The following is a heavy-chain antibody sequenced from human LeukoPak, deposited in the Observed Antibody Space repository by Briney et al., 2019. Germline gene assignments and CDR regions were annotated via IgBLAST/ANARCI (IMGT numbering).Heavy chain of an antibody. CDR2: ISNDAKYI. D-gene: IGHD6-13*01. Sequence: PGRSLRLSCAASGFTFSSYAMHWVRQAPGKGLEWVSSISNDAKYIYYADSLKGRFTVSRDNAKNSLYLQMNSLAVEDTAVYYCTTPAAGPRAEYSQYWGQGTLVTVSS. CDR3: TTPAAGPRAEYSQY. V-gene: IGHV3-21*01. CDR1: GFTFSSYA. J-gene: IGHJ1*01.